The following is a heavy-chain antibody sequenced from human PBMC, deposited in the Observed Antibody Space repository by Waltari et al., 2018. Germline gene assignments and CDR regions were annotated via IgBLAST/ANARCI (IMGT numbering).Heavy chain of an antibody. D-gene: IGHD6-19*01. CDR2: IIPILGTT. CDR3: AREGSGWHNGHNWFDP. V-gene: IGHV1-69*11. J-gene: IGHJ5*02. CDR1: GGTFNIYT. Sequence: QLVQSGAEVKKPGSSVKVSCKASGGTFNIYTFIWVRQARGQGLECVGRIIPILGTTNYAQKFLDRVSISADEYTSTVYMEVNSLRFEDTAVYYCAREGSGWHNGHNWFDPWGQGTLVTVSS.